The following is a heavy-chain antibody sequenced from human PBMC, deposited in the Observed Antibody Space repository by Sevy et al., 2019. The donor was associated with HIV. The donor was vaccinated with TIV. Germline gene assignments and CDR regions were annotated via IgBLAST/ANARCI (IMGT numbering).Heavy chain of an antibody. V-gene: IGHV3-30*18. CDR1: GFTFSSYG. CDR2: ISYDGSNK. D-gene: IGHD3-22*01. J-gene: IGHJ4*02. Sequence: GGSLRLSCAASGFTFSSYGMHWVRQAPGKGLEWVAVISYDGSNKYYADSVKGRFTISRDNSKNTLYLQMNSLRAEDTAVYYCAKYYDSSGYPINDYWGQGTLVTVSS. CDR3: AKYYDSSGYPINDY.